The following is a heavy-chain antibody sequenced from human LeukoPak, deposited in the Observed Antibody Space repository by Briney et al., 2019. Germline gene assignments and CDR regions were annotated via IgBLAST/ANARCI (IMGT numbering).Heavy chain of an antibody. CDR2: INPSSGDT. Sequence: ASLKVSCKASGYTFTAYNIQWVRQGPGHGVAWMGRINPSSGDTKYAQKFQGRVTMTRDTSISTVYMELSGLRSDDTAVFYCGRTWIEVWSPDFDYWGQGTLVTVSS. J-gene: IGHJ4*02. D-gene: IGHD5-18*01. CDR1: GYTFTAYN. CDR3: GRTWIEVWSPDFDY. V-gene: IGHV1-2*06.